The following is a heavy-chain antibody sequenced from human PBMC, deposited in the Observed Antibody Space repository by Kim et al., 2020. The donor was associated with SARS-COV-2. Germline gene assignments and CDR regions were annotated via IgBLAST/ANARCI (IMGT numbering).Heavy chain of an antibody. CDR1: GFTFGSFD. CDR3: AKSSYYDSGSLDY. D-gene: IGHD3-10*01. CDR2: VSSLGETT. V-gene: IGHV3-23*01. Sequence: GGSLRLSCAASGFTFGSFDLNWVRQAPGKGLEWVSFVSSLGETTSYADSVKGRFTVSRDNSKNTLYLQLTNLRAEDTAIYYCAKSSYYDSGSLDYWGQGTLVIVSS. J-gene: IGHJ4*02.